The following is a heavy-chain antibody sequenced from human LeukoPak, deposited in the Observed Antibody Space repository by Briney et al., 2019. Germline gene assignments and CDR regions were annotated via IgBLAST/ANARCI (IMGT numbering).Heavy chain of an antibody. CDR3: TTDPAYCSSTSCFDY. D-gene: IGHD2-2*01. V-gene: IGHV3-15*01. CDR2: IKSKTDGGTT. J-gene: IGHJ4*02. CDR1: GLNFSTYA. Sequence: GGSLRLSCAASGLNFSTYAMSWVRQAPGKGLEWVGRIKSKTDGGTTDYAAPVKGRFTISRDDSKNTLYLQMNSLKTEDTAVYYCTTDPAYCSSTSCFDYWGQGTLVTVSS.